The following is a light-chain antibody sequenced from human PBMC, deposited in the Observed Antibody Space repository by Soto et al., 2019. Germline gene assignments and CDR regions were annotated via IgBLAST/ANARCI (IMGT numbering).Light chain of an antibody. J-gene: IGKJ4*01. CDR3: QQYNSYPLT. V-gene: IGKV1-5*03. CDR2: KAS. Sequence: DIQMTQSPSTLSASVGDRVTITCRASQSISSWLAWYQQKPGKAPKLLIYKASSLESGVPSRFSGSGSGTEFTLTISSLQPDDFATYYCQQYNSYPLTFDRGNNMEIK. CDR1: QSISSW.